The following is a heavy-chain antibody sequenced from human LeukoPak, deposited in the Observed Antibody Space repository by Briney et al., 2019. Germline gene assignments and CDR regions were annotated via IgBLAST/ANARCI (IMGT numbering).Heavy chain of an antibody. Sequence: GSLRLSFAASGFPFDDYGMSWVRQAPGKGLEWVSGINWNGDSTGYADSVKGRFTISRDNAKNSLYMQMNSLRDEDTALYYCARGRFYSSSWYVSWFDPWGQGTQVTVSS. J-gene: IGHJ5*02. CDR1: GFPFDDYG. D-gene: IGHD6-13*01. CDR3: ARGRFYSSSWYVSWFDP. CDR2: INWNGDST. V-gene: IGHV3-20*03.